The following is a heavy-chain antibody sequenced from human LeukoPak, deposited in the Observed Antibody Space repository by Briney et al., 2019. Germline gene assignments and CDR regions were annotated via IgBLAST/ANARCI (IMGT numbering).Heavy chain of an antibody. Sequence: GGSLTLSCAASGFTLCKYEMIWVRQAPRKGLEWVSDIRRGGSTIFYGDSVKGRLTISRQIEEHSLYMQIHSVRDEDTANYYCTKGLEVWGQGALVTVSS. CDR2: IRRGGSTI. V-gene: IGHV3-48*03. J-gene: IGHJ4*02. CDR3: TKGLEV. CDR1: GFTLCKYE.